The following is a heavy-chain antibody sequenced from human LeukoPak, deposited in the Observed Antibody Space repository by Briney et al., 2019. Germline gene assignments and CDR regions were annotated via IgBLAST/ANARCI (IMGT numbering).Heavy chain of an antibody. CDR2: IYTSGST. J-gene: IGHJ4*02. D-gene: IGHD3-22*01. V-gene: IGHV4-4*07. Sequence: SETLSLTCTVSGGSISSYYWSWIRQPAGKGREWIGRIYTSGSTNYNPSLKSRVTMSVDTSKNQFSLKLSSVTAADTAVYYCARVADSSGYCALDYWGQGTLVTVSS. CDR3: ARVADSSGYCALDY. CDR1: GGSISSYY.